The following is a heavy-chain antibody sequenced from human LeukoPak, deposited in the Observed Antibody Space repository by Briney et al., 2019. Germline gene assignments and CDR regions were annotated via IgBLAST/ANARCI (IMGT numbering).Heavy chain of an antibody. CDR3: ARDHLEWELDY. Sequence: PSETLSLTCTVSGYSISSGYYWGWIRQPPGKGLEWIGSIYHSGSTYYNPSLKSRVTISVDTSKNQFSLKLSSVTAAGTAVYYCARDHLEWELDYWGQGTLVTVSS. V-gene: IGHV4-38-2*02. CDR2: IYHSGST. CDR1: GYSISSGYY. J-gene: IGHJ4*02. D-gene: IGHD1-26*01.